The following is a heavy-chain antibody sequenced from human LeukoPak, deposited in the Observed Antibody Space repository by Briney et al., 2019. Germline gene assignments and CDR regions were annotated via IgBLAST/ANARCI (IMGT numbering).Heavy chain of an antibody. CDR2: ISWNSGSI. D-gene: IGHD2-2*01. Sequence: GRSLRPSCAASGFTFDDYAMHWVRQAPGKGLEWVSGISWNSGSIGYADSVKGRFTISRDNAKNSLYLQMNSLRAEDTALYYCAKDKAPVAPARHGMDVWGQGTTVTVSS. CDR1: GFTFDDYA. J-gene: IGHJ6*02. CDR3: AKDKAPVAPARHGMDV. V-gene: IGHV3-9*01.